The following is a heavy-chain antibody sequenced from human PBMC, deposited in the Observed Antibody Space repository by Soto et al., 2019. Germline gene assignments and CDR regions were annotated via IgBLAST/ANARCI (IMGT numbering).Heavy chain of an antibody. CDR1: GFTFSSYA. J-gene: IGHJ4*02. Sequence: GGSLRLSCAASGFTFSSYAMSWVRQAPGKGLEWVSAISGSGGSTYYADSVKGRFTISRDNSKNTLYLQMNSLRAEDTAVYYCAKSARRYYYDSSGYWFDYWGQGTLVTVSS. D-gene: IGHD3-22*01. CDR3: AKSARRYYYDSSGYWFDY. CDR2: ISGSGGST. V-gene: IGHV3-23*01.